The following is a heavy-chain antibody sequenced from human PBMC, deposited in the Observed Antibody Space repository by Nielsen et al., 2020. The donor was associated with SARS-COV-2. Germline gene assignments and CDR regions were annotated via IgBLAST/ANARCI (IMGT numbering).Heavy chain of an antibody. V-gene: IGHV3-66*01. CDR3: ARNGHGGYDWSPRYFDL. CDR2: MYATAGT. CDR1: GFTVTDTF. D-gene: IGHD5-12*01. J-gene: IGHJ2*01. Sequence: GESLKISCEVSGFTVTDTFMTWVRQAPGKGPEWVSVMYATAGTYYPDSVKGRFTISRDSSKNTLYLQMNNLRVEDTAVYYCARNGHGGYDWSPRYFDLWGRGTLVTVSS.